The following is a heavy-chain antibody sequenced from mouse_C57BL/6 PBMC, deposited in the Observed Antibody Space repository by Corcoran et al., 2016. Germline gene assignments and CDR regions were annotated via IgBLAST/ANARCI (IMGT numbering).Heavy chain of an antibody. D-gene: IGHD2-5*01. J-gene: IGHJ4*01. CDR3: ARPYYSNGHATDY. V-gene: IGHV1-26*01. Sequence: EVQLQQSGPELVKPGASVKISCKASGYTFTDFDMNWVKQSHGKSLEWIGDINPNNGGTSYNQKFKGKATLTVDKSSSTAYMELRSLTSEDSAVYYCARPYYSNGHATDYWGQGTSVTVSS. CDR1: GYTFTDFD. CDR2: INPNNGGT.